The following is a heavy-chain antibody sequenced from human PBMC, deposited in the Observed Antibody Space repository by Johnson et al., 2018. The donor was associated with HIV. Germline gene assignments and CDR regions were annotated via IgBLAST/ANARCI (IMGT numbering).Heavy chain of an antibody. J-gene: IGHJ3*02. CDR2: IGTAGDT. V-gene: IGHV3-13*01. CDR3: TTLGWYDAFDI. D-gene: IGHD6-19*01. CDR1: GFTFSSYD. Sequence: VQLVESGGGVVQPGRSLRLSCAASGFTFSSYDMHWVRQATGKGLEWVSAIGTAGDTYYPGSVKGRFTISRDNSKNTLYLQMNSLRAEDTAVYYCTTLGWYDAFDIWGQGTMVTVSS.